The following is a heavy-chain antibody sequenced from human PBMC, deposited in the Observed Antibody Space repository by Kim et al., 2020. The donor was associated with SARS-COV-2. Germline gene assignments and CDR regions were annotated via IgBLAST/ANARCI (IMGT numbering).Heavy chain of an antibody. D-gene: IGHD3-22*01. CDR1: GFTFSSYE. Sequence: GGSLRLSCAASGFTFSSYEMNWVRQAPGKGLEWVSYISSSGSTIYYADSVKGRFTISRDNAKNSLYLQMNSLRAEDTAVYYCARDRFDYDSSGGFDYWGQGTLVTVSS. V-gene: IGHV3-48*03. J-gene: IGHJ4*02. CDR2: ISSSGSTI. CDR3: ARDRFDYDSSGGFDY.